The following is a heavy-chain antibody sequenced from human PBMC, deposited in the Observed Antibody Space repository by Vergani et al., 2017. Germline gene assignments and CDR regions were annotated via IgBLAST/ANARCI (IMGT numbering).Heavy chain of an antibody. CDR2: IYYSGST. D-gene: IGHD6-19*01. V-gene: IGHV4-39*01. CDR1: GSSTRSSNYY. Sequence: QLQLQESGPGLVKPSATLSLTCSVSGSSTRSSNYYWGWIRQPPGKGLGWIASIYYSGSTYYNPSLKSRVTISVDTSKNQFSLKLSSVTAADTAVYFCARHSTVEWLVKLGWIDPWGQGILVTVS. J-gene: IGHJ5*02. CDR3: ARHSTVEWLVKLGWIDP.